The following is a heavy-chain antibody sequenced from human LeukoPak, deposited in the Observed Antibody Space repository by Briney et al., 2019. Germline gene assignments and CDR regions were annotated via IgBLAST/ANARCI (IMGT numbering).Heavy chain of an antibody. J-gene: IGHJ6*02. CDR3: ARDYLRYSNVGDYYYYGMDV. D-gene: IGHD4-11*01. CDR2: ISSSSSYT. V-gene: IGHV3-11*05. Sequence: GGSLRLSCAASGFTFSDYYMSWIRQAPGKGLEWVSYISSSSSYTNYADSVKGRFTISRDNAKNSLYLQMNSLRAEDSAVYYCARDYLRYSNVGDYYYYGMDVWGQGTTVSVSS. CDR1: GFTFSDYY.